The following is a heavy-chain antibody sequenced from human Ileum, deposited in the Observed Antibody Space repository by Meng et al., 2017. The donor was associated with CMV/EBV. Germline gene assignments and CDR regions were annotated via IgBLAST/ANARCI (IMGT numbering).Heavy chain of an antibody. CDR1: GGSLTSYY. D-gene: IGHD3-10*01. CDR2: IHPTGTT. Sequence: QLQGPGPRRLQPSETRPLTCPVPGGSLTSYYWTWIRQPAGKGLEWIGRIHPTGTTDDNPSLRSRVSMSLDKSKNQFSLKLTSVTAADTAVYYCARAAARGVPVDLWGQGTLVTVSS. V-gene: IGHV4-4*07. J-gene: IGHJ5*02. CDR3: ARAAARGVPVDL.